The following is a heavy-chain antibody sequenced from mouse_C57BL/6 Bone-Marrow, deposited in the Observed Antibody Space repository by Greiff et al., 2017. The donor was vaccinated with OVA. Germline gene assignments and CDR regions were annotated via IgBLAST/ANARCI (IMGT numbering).Heavy chain of an antibody. J-gene: IGHJ1*03. Sequence: DVKLVESGPGLAKPSQTLSLTCSVTGYSITSDYWNWIRKFPGNKLEYMGYISYSGSTYYNPSLKSRISITRDTSKNQYYLQLNSVTTEDTATYYCARYYGNYLWYFDVWGTGTTVTVSS. CDR3: ARYYGNYLWYFDV. CDR1: GYSITSDY. V-gene: IGHV3-8*01. D-gene: IGHD2-1*01. CDR2: ISYSGST.